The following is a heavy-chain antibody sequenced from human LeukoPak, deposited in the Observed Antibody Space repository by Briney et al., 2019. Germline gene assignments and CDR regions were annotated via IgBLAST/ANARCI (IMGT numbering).Heavy chain of an antibody. CDR1: GGSISSGDYY. V-gene: IGHV4-30-4*01. D-gene: IGHD2-2*02. Sequence: PSETLSLTCTVSGGSISSGDYYWSWIRQPPGKGLEWIGYIYYSGSTYYNPSLKSRVTISVDTSKNQFSLKLSSVTAADTAVYYCARSDCSSTICYIGVDYWGQGTLVTVSS. J-gene: IGHJ4*02. CDR3: ARSDCSSTICYIGVDY. CDR2: IYYSGST.